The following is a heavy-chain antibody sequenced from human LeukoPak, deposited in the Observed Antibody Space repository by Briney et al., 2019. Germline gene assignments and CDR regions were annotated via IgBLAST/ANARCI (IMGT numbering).Heavy chain of an antibody. J-gene: IGHJ5*02. CDR3: ARGVRGSYGTDL. CDR1: GFTFDDYA. D-gene: IGHD1-26*01. Sequence: GGSLRLSCAASGFTFDDYAMHWVRQAPGKGLEWVSGISWNSGSIGCADSVKGRFTISRDNAKNSLYLQMNSLRAEDTALYYCARGVRGSYGTDLWGQGTLVTVSS. CDR2: ISWNSGSI. V-gene: IGHV3-9*01.